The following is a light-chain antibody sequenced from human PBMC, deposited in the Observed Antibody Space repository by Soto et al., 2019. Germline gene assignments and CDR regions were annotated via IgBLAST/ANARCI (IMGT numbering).Light chain of an antibody. CDR2: DAS. CDR1: QYMSNT. V-gene: IGKV3-15*01. CDR3: HQYNSWPPRT. J-gene: IGKJ2*01. Sequence: EIVMTQSPSTLSVSPGERATLSWGASQYMSNTSAWYHQKPGQAPRLLISDASTRATGIPSRFSGSGSGTEFTLTTSSLQSEDFALYYCHQYNSWPPRTFGQGTKVDI.